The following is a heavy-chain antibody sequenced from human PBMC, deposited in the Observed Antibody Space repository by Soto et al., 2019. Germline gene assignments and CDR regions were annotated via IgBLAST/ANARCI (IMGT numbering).Heavy chain of an antibody. CDR3: ARALTKLPFRVPFDY. CDR1: GLTFSSYA. D-gene: IGHD3-10*02. J-gene: IGHJ4*02. CDR2: ISYDGSNK. Sequence: HPGGSLRLSCAASGLTFSSYAMHWVRQAPGKGLEWVAVISYDGSNKYYADSVKGRFTISRDNSKNTLYLQMNSLRAEDTAVYYCARALTKLPFRVPFDYWGQGTLVTVSS. V-gene: IGHV3-30-3*01.